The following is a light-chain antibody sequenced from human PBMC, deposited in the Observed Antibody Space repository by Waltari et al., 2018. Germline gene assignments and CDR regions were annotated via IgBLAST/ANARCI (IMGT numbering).Light chain of an antibody. CDR1: QSVRST. CDR2: GTS. CDR3: QQYDYWPWK. J-gene: IGKJ1*01. V-gene: IGKV3D-15*01. Sequence: IVMTQSPATLSLSPGESATLSCRASQSVRSTFAWFQQKPGPPPRLLTCGTSTSATAIPARFTGGGYGAEFSLTISSLQPEDFATYYCQQYDYWPWKFGQGTRVETK.